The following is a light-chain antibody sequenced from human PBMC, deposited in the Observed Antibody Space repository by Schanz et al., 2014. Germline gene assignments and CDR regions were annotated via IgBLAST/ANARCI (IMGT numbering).Light chain of an antibody. Sequence: QSALSQPRSVSGSPGQSITISCTGTSSDVGTSDRVSWYQHRPGEAPELLIHHVNQRPSWVPYRFSGSKSGNTASLSVSGLQAEDEADYYCGSYAGDSNFGVFGTGTKLTVL. CDR2: HVN. CDR1: SSDVGTSDR. CDR3: GSYAGDSNFGV. J-gene: IGLJ1*01. V-gene: IGLV2-11*01.